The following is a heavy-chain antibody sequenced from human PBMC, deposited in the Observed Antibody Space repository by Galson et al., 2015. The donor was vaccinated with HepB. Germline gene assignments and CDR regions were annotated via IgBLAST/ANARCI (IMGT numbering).Heavy chain of an antibody. J-gene: IGHJ4*02. Sequence: SLRLSCAASGFIFSNYAMSWVRQAPGKGLEWVSSISSTSLYIFYADSMKGRFTISRDNAKNPLYLQMNRLRAEDTATYYCARGDSGELDYWGQGTLVTVSS. D-gene: IGHD6-19*01. V-gene: IGHV3-21*01. CDR2: ISSTSLYI. CDR3: ARGDSGELDY. CDR1: GFIFSNYA.